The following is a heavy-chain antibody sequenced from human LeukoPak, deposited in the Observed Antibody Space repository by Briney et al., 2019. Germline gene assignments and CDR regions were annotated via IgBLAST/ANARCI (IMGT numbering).Heavy chain of an antibody. J-gene: IGHJ4*02. CDR1: GGSISRGGYY. V-gene: IGHV4-31*03. CDR2: IYYSGST. Sequence: PSQTLSLTCTVSGGSISRGGYYWSWIRQHPGKGLEWIGYIYYSGSTYYNPSLKSRVTISVDTSKNQFSLKLSSVTAADTAVYYCARSNWNYAIDYWGQGTLVTVSS. CDR3: ARSNWNYAIDY. D-gene: IGHD1-7*01.